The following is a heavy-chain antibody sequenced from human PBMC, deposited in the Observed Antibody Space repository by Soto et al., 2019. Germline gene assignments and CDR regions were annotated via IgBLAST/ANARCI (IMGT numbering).Heavy chain of an antibody. CDR2: ISAYNGHT. CDR1: SYSFTTYG. CDR3: ARGRGSSSWYEISHYFDT. Sequence: VQLVQSPAEVKKSGASVKVSCQTSSYSFTTYGTSWVRQAPGQGLEWIGWISAYNGHTIYAHDFQDRVTLTTDTSTSTAYMELRSLRYDDTAIYYCARGRGSSSWYEISHYFDTWGQGTLVTVSS. J-gene: IGHJ4*02. V-gene: IGHV1-18*01. D-gene: IGHD6-13*01.